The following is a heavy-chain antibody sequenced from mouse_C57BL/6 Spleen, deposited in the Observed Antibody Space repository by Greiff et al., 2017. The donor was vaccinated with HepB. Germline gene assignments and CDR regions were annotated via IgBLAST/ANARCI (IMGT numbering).Heavy chain of an antibody. Sequence: VQLQQSGAELVRPGTSVKVSCTASGYAFTNYLIEWVKQRPGQGLEWIGVINAGSGGTYYNEKFKGKATLTADKSSSTAYMQLSSLTSEDTAVYFCARGNERAYWGQGTLVTVSA. CDR1: GYAFTNYL. CDR2: INAGSGGT. CDR3: ARGNERAY. J-gene: IGHJ3*01. V-gene: IGHV1-54*01.